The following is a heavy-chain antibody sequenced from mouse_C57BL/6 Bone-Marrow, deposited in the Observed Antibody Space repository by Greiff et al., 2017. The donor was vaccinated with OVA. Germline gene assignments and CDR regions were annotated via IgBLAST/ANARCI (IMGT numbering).Heavy chain of an antibody. CDR2: IDPENGDT. D-gene: IGHD2-3*01. J-gene: IGHJ2*01. CDR1: GFNIKDDY. Sequence: VQLQQSGAELVRPGASVKLSCTASGFNIKDDYMHWVKQRPEQGLEWIGWIDPENGDTEYASKFQGKATITADTSSNTAYLQLSSLTSEDTAVDYGTSYDNFDYWGQGTTLTVSS. CDR3: TSYDNFDY. V-gene: IGHV14-4*01.